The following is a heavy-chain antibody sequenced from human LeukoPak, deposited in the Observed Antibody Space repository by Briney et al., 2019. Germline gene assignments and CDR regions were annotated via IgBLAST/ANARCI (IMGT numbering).Heavy chain of an antibody. J-gene: IGHJ3*02. Sequence: SGGSLRLSCAASGFTFSSYSMNWVRQAPGKGLEWVSYISSSSSTIYYADSVKGRFTISRDNSKNTLYLQMNSLRAEDTAVYYCAKAGTPNDAFDIWGQGTMVTVSS. CDR2: ISSSSSTI. D-gene: IGHD3-10*01. CDR3: AKAGTPNDAFDI. V-gene: IGHV3-48*01. CDR1: GFTFSSYS.